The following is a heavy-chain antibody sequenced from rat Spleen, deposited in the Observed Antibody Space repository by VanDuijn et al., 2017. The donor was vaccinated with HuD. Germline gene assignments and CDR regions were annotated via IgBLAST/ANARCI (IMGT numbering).Heavy chain of an antibody. CDR1: GFSLTSYT. Sequence: QVQLKESGPGLVQPSQTLSLTCTVSGFSLTSYTLSWVRQPPGKGLEWIAAISSGGTSYYNSVLNPRLSISRDISKSQVFLKMNSLQPEDTATYYCARGILAYWGQGTLVTVSS. J-gene: IGHJ3*01. CDR2: ISSGGTS. CDR3: ARGILAY. V-gene: IGHV2-6*01. D-gene: IGHD3-8*01.